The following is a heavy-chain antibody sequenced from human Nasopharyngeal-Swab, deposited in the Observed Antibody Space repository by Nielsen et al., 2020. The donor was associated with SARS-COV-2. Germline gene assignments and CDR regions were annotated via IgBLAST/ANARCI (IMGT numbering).Heavy chain of an antibody. Sequence: SGPTLVKPTGTGTLTCTVSGFSLRNDKMGVSGIRQPPGKTLEWLAHIFSDDEKSYNTSLKSRLTISKDASRGQVVLIMTNISPGDTATHYCARIKGQLITLQYYYYGFDVWGPGTTVTVSS. J-gene: IGHJ6*02. CDR2: IFSDDEK. CDR1: GFSLRNDKMG. CDR3: ARIKGQLITLQYYYYGFDV. V-gene: IGHV2-26*01. D-gene: IGHD2-2*01.